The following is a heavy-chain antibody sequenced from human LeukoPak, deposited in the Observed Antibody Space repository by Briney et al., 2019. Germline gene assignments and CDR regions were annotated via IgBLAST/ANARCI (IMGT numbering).Heavy chain of an antibody. CDR3: ARDSSYSSGWYNWYFDL. D-gene: IGHD6-19*01. CDR1: GDSVSSYS. Sequence: SETLSLTCTVSGDSVSSYSWTWIRQPPGKGLEWIGYIYNSGSTTYNPSLESRVTLSVDTSKNQFSLKLSSVTAADTAVYYCARDSSYSSGWYNWYFDLWGRGTLVTVSS. V-gene: IGHV4-59*02. J-gene: IGHJ2*01. CDR2: IYNSGST.